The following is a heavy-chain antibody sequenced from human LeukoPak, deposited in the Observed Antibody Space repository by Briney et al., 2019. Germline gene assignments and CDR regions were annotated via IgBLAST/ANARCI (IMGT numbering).Heavy chain of an antibody. CDR3: TTPPGATIRNYYYYYMDV. J-gene: IGHJ6*03. V-gene: IGHV3-15*01. CDR1: GFTLSNAW. D-gene: IGHD5-12*01. Sequence: GGSLRLSCAASGFTLSNAWMSWVRQAPGKGLEWVGRIKSKTDGGTTDYAAPVKGRFTISRDDSKNTLYLQMNSLKTEDTAVYYCTTPPGATIRNYYYYYMDVWGKGTTVTVSS. CDR2: IKSKTDGGTT.